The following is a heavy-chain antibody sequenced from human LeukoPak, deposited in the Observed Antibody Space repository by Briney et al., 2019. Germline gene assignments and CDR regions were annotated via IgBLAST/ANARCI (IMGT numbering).Heavy chain of an antibody. Sequence: PETLSLTCAVYGGSFSGYYWSWIRQPPGKGLEWIGEINHSGSTNYNPSLKSRVTISVDTSKNQFSLKLSSVTAADTAVYYCARGWSPHYYDSSGYYYGYWGQGTLVTVSS. CDR3: ARGWSPHYYDSSGYYYGY. D-gene: IGHD3-22*01. CDR1: GGSFSGYY. V-gene: IGHV4-34*01. J-gene: IGHJ4*02. CDR2: INHSGST.